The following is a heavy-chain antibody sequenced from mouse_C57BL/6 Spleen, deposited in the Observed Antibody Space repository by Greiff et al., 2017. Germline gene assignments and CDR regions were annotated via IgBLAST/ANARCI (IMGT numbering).Heavy chain of an antibody. D-gene: IGHD3-1*01. Sequence: VKLMESGAELVKPGASVKISCKASGYAFSSYWMNWVKQRPGKGLEWIGQIYPGDGDTNYNGKFKGKATLTADKSSSTAYMQLSSLTSEDSAVYFCAREGYSLFAYWGQGTLVTVSA. CDR1: GYAFSSYW. V-gene: IGHV1-80*01. CDR2: IYPGDGDT. J-gene: IGHJ3*01. CDR3: AREGYSLFAY.